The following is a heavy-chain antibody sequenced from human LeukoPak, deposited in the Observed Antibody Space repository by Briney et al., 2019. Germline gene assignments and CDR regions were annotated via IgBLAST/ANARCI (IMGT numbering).Heavy chain of an antibody. CDR3: TRDRLTPPIVTGEFDY. CDR2: IKQDGSEK. V-gene: IGHV3-7*01. J-gene: IGHJ4*02. D-gene: IGHD3-9*01. CDR1: GFTFSSYW. Sequence: GGSLRLSCAASGFTFSSYWMSWVRQAPGKGLEWVANIKQDGSEKYYVDSVKGRFTISRDNAKNSLYLQKNSLRAEDTAVYYCTRDRLTPPIVTGEFDYWGQGTLVTVSS.